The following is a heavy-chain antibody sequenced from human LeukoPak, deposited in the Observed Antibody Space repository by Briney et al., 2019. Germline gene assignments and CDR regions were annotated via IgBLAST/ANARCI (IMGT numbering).Heavy chain of an antibody. CDR2: ISSSSSTI. V-gene: IGHV3-48*02. CDR1: GFTFSSYS. D-gene: IGHD4-17*01. CDR3: ARDRGSNDYGDYGNYYYYGMDV. Sequence: PGGSLRLSCAASGFTFSSYSMNWVRQAPGKGLEWVSYISSSSSTIYYADSVKGRFTISRDNARNSLYLQMNSLRDEDTAVYYCARDRGSNDYGDYGNYYYYGMDVWGQGPTVPGSS. J-gene: IGHJ6*02.